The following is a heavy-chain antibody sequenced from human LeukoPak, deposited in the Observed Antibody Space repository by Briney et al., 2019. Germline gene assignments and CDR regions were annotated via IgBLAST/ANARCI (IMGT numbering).Heavy chain of an antibody. CDR3: ARDGQITIFGVAPTF. Sequence: PGGSLRLSCAASGFTFSSYSMNWVRQAPGKGLEWVSYISSSSSTIYYADSVKGRFTISRDNAKNTLYLQMNSLRAEDTAVYYCARDGQITIFGVAPTFGGQGTLVTVSS. J-gene: IGHJ4*02. CDR2: ISSSSSTI. CDR1: GFTFSSYS. V-gene: IGHV3-48*04. D-gene: IGHD3-3*01.